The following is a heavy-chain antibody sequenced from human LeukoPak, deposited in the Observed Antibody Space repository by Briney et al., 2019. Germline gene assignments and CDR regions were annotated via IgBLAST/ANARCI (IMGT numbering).Heavy chain of an antibody. J-gene: IGHJ4*02. Sequence: GGSLRLSCAASGFTFSSYWMSWVRQAPGKGLEWVANIKQDGSEKYYVDSVKGRFTISRDNAKSSLYLQMNSLRVEDTALYYCAKVTTRWDSGYDFDYWGQGTLVTVSS. CDR2: IKQDGSEK. CDR1: GFTFSSYW. D-gene: IGHD5-12*01. CDR3: AKVTTRWDSGYDFDY. V-gene: IGHV3-7*03.